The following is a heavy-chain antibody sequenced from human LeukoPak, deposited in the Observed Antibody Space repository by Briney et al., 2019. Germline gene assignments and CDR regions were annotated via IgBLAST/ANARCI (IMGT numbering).Heavy chain of an antibody. CDR1: GYSISSGYY. CDR3: ASGWSSSWYNKLGY. V-gene: IGHV4-38-2*02. D-gene: IGHD6-13*01. CDR2: IYHSGST. J-gene: IGHJ4*02. Sequence: PSETLSLTCTVSGYSISSGYYWGWIRQPPGKGLEWIGSIYHSGSTYYNPSLKSRVTISVDTSKNQFSLKLSSVTAADTAVYYCASGWSSSWYNKLGYWGQGTLVTVSS.